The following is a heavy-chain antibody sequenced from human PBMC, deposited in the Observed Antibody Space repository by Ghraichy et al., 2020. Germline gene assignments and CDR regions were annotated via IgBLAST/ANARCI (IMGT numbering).Heavy chain of an antibody. CDR3: SRHFPKLIERPGNAFQI. V-gene: IGHV4-59*08. CDR1: GDSISKYY. Sequence: SETLSLTCTVSGDSISKYYWTWIRQSPGKGLEWIGYAFHGGSSHSNPSLKSRVTMSLDPSKNQFFLNLSSVTAADTAVYFCSRHFPKLIERPGNAFQIWGQGTMVTVSS. CDR2: AFHGGSS. J-gene: IGHJ3*02. D-gene: IGHD2-8*01.